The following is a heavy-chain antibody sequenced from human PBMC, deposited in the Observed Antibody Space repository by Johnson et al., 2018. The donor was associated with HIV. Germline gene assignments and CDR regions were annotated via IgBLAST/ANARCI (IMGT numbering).Heavy chain of an antibody. CDR1: GFTFDDYG. V-gene: IGHV3-20*04. CDR2: INWSGASA. D-gene: IGHD3-22*01. J-gene: IGHJ3*02. Sequence: VQLVESGGGVVRPGGSLRLSCAASGFTFDDYGMSWVRQAPGKGLEWVSGINWSGASAGYADSLKGRFTISRDNSKNTLYLQMNSLRAEDTAVYFCARDGDYYDSNGGDAFDIWGQGTMVTVSS. CDR3: ARDGDYYDSNGGDAFDI.